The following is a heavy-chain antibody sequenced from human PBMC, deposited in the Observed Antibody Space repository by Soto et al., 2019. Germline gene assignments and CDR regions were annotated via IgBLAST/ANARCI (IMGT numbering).Heavy chain of an antibody. CDR3: ASAVRYYYYGMDV. J-gene: IGHJ6*02. Sequence: GASVKVSCKASGGTFSSYAISWVRQAPGQGLEWMGGIIPIFGTANYAQKFQGRVTITADESTSTAYMELSSLRSEDTAVYYCASAVRYYYYGMDVWGQGTTVTVSS. CDR2: IIPIFGTA. CDR1: GGTFSSYA. V-gene: IGHV1-69*13.